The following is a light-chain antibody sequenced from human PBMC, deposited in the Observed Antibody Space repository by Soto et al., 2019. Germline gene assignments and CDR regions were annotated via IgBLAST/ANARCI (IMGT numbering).Light chain of an antibody. V-gene: IGLV2-14*01. J-gene: IGLJ3*02. CDR1: NSDIGAYNF. CDR2: EVS. Sequence: QAVLTQPASVSGSPGQSITISCAGTNSDIGAYNFVSWYQQHPGKAPKLIIYEVSHRPSGISNRFSGSKSGITASLTISGLQPDDESYYYCSSYRSSSTPVFGGGTKVTVL. CDR3: SSYRSSSTPV.